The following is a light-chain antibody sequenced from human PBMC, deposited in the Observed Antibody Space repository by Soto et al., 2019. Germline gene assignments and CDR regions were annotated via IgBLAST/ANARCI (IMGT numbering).Light chain of an antibody. CDR1: QDIINY. CDR3: QHFDNLPLS. CDR2: DAS. V-gene: IGKV1-33*01. J-gene: IGKJ3*01. Sequence: DIQMTQSPPSLSASVGDRVTITCQASQDIINYLNWYQQKLGKAPKLLIYDASNLETGVPSRFSGSGSGTHFTFTITSLQPEDSATYYCQHFDNLPLSFGPGTKVHIK.